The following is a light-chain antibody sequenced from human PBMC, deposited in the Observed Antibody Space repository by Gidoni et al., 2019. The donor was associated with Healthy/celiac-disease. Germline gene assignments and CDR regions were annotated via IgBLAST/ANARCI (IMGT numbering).Light chain of an antibody. V-gene: IGLV3-9*01. CDR2: RDS. Sequence: SYELTQPLSVSVALGQTARITCGGNNIGSKNVHWYQQKPGQAPVLIIYRDSNRPSGIPERFSGSNSGNTATLTISRAQAGDEADYYCQVWDISTIFGGGTKLPVL. J-gene: IGLJ2*01. CDR3: QVWDISTI. CDR1: NIGSKN.